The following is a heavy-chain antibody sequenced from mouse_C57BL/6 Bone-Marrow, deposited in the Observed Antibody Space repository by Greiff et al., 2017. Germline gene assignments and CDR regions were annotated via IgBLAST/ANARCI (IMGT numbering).Heavy chain of an antibody. Sequence: QVQLQQSDAELVKPGASVKISCKVSGYTFTDHTIHWMKQRPEQGLEWIGYIYPRDGSTKYNEKFKGKATLTADKSSCTAYMQLNSLTSEDSAVYYCARNQLRPHYFEDWGQGTTLTVCS. D-gene: IGHD3-2*02. V-gene: IGHV1-78*01. CDR3: ARNQLRPHYFED. CDR1: GYTFTDHT. CDR2: IYPRDGST. J-gene: IGHJ2*01.